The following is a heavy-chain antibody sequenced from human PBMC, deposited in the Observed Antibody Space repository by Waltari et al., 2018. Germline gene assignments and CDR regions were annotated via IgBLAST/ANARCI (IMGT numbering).Heavy chain of an antibody. Sequence: QVQLVQSGAEVNKPGASVKVSRKASGYTLTRYDTNWGRQATGQGLEWMGWMNPNSGNTGYAQKFQGRVTITRNTSISTAYMELSSLRSEDTAVYYCARGDYEYNFDYWGQGTLVTVSS. CDR3: ARGDYEYNFDY. J-gene: IGHJ4*02. V-gene: IGHV1-8*03. CDR1: GYTLTRYD. CDR2: MNPNSGNT. D-gene: IGHD4-17*01.